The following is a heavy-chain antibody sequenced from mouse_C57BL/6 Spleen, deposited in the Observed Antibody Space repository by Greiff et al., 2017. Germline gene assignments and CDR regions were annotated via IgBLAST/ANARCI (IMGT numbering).Heavy chain of an antibody. V-gene: IGHV1-7*01. CDR3: ARWGYGSGYLDY. CDR2: INPSSGYT. CDR1: GYTFTSYW. Sequence: VKLQESGAELAKPGASVKLSCKASGYTFTSYWMHWVKQRPGQGLEWIGYINPSSGYTKYNQKFKYKATLTADTSSSTAYMQLSSLTYEDSAVYYCARWGYGSGYLDYWGQGTTLTVSS. J-gene: IGHJ2*01. D-gene: IGHD1-1*01.